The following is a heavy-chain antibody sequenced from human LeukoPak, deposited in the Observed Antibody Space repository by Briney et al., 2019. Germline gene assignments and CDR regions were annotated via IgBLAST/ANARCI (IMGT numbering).Heavy chain of an antibody. V-gene: IGHV4-59*01. CDR2: IYYSGST. CDR3: ARGGDCSSTSCYGYFDY. CDR1: GGSISSYY. J-gene: IGHJ4*02. D-gene: IGHD2-2*01. Sequence: SETLSLTCTVSGGSISSYYWSWIRQPPGKGLEGIGYIYYSGSTNYNPSLKSRVTISVDTSKNQFSLKLSSVTAADTAVYYCARGGDCSSTSCYGYFDYWGQGTLVTVSS.